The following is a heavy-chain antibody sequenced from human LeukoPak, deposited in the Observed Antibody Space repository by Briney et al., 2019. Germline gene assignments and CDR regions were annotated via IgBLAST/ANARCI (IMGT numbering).Heavy chain of an antibody. V-gene: IGHV1-2*02. D-gene: IGHD2-2*01. CDR1: GYTFTGYY. Sequence: GASVKVSCKASGYTFTGYYMHWVRQAPGQGLEWMGWINPNSGGTNYAQKFQGRVTMTRDTSISTAYMELSRLRSDDTAVYYCARGPIVAVPAAISRESWFDPWGQGTLVTVSS. CDR2: INPNSGGT. J-gene: IGHJ5*02. CDR3: ARGPIVAVPAAISRESWFDP.